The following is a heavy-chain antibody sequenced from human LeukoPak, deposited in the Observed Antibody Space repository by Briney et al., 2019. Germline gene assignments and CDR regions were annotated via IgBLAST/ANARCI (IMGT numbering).Heavy chain of an antibody. J-gene: IGHJ4*02. CDR3: AREVNGAYYFDY. CDR2: IWSDGSNK. Sequence: GGSLRLACAASGFTFSSYAMDWVRQAPGKGLEWVAVIWSDGSNKYYADSVEGRFTISRDNSKNTLHLQMDSLRAEDTAVYYCAREVNGAYYFDYWGQGTLVTVSS. CDR1: GFTFSSYA. D-gene: IGHD2-8*01. V-gene: IGHV3-33*01.